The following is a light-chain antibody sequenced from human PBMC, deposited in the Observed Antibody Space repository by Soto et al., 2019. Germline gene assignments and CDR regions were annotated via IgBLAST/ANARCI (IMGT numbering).Light chain of an antibody. CDR3: QKHNSYPRN. V-gene: IGKV1-9*01. J-gene: IGKJ3*01. CDR1: QGISNS. Sequence: DIQMTQSPAALSGSVVDRVTVTCLASQGISNSLAWYQQKPGKAPKLLIYAASTLQSGVPSRFSGSGSGTDFTLTISSLQPEDFATYYCQKHNSYPRNFGPRTKVAI. CDR2: AAS.